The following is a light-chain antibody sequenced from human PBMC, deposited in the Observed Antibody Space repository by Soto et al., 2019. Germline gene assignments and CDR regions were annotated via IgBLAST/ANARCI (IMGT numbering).Light chain of an antibody. CDR1: QSVRNNY. V-gene: IGKV3-20*01. CDR2: HTS. J-gene: IGKJ3*01. CDR3: QHYGSSPPLT. Sequence: EFVLTQSPGTLSLSPGERATLSCRASQSVRNNYLAWYQQKPGQAPRLLIYHTSSRVAGTPDRFSGSGSGTEFTLTISRLEPEDFAMYYCQHYGSSPPLTFGHGTKVDIK.